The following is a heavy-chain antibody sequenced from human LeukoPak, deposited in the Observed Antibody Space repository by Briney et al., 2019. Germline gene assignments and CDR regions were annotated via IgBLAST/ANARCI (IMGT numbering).Heavy chain of an antibody. CDR2: IYYSGST. CDR1: GGSISSSSYY. CDR3: AIRVVGATGGGIDY. J-gene: IGHJ4*02. D-gene: IGHD1-26*01. Sequence: SETLSLTCTVSGGSISSSSYYWGWIRQPPGKGLEWIGSIYYSGSTYYNPSLKSRVTISVDTSKNQFSLKLSSVTAADTAVYYCAIRVVGATGGGIDYWGQGTLVTVSS. V-gene: IGHV4-39*01.